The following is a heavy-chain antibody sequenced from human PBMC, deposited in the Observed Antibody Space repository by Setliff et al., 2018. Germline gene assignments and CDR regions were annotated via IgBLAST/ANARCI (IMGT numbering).Heavy chain of an antibody. D-gene: IGHD2-15*01. V-gene: IGHV4-39*01. CDR3: GRGFSRIEGWGNWFDP. CDR2: IYDSGSS. CDR1: GGSVSNSGFF. Sequence: SETLSLTCTVSGGSVSNSGFFWGWLRQAPGKGLEWIGNIYDSGSSNYNASLKSRLIITRDTSKNQISLKLTSVTAANTAVYYCGRGFSRIEGWGNWFDPWGQGILVTVSS. J-gene: IGHJ5*02.